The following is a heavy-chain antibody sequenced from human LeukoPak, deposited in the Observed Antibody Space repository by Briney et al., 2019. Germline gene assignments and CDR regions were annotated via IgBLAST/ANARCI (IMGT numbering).Heavy chain of an antibody. CDR1: GFTFSSYG. J-gene: IGHJ3*02. D-gene: IGHD3-3*01. Sequence: GRSLRLSCAASGFTFSSYGMHWVRQAPGKGLEWVAVISYDGSNKYYADSVKGRFTISRDNSKNTLYLQMNSLRAEDTAVYYCAKDRTIFGVVIGDAFDIWGQGTMVTVSS. CDR3: AKDRTIFGVVIGDAFDI. CDR2: ISYDGSNK. V-gene: IGHV3-30*18.